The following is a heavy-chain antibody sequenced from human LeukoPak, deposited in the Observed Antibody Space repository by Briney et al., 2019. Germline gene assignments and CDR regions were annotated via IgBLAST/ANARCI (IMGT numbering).Heavy chain of an antibody. Sequence: ASVKVSCKASGYTFTTYGISWLRPAPGQGLEWMGWISAYNGNANYAQKLQGRVTMTTDTSTSTAYMELRSLRSDDTGVYYCARGSRTAMVPGWFDPWGQGTLVTVSS. D-gene: IGHD5-18*01. V-gene: IGHV1-18*01. J-gene: IGHJ5*02. CDR3: ARGSRTAMVPGWFDP. CDR1: GYTFTTYG. CDR2: ISAYNGNA.